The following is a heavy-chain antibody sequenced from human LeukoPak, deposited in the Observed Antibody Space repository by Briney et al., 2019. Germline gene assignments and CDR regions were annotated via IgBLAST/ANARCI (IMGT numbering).Heavy chain of an antibody. CDR2: INHSGST. Sequence: SETLSLTCAVYGGSSSGYYWSWIRQPPGKGLEWIGEINHSGSTNYNPSLKSRVTISVDTSKNQFSLKLSSVTAADTAVYYCARGRTRVPYNWFDPWGQGTLVTVSS. D-gene: IGHD1-1*01. V-gene: IGHV4-34*01. CDR1: GGSSSGYY. CDR3: ARGRTRVPYNWFDP. J-gene: IGHJ5*02.